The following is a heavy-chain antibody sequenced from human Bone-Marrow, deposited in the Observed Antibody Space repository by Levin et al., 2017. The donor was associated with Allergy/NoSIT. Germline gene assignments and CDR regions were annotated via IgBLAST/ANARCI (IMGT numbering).Heavy chain of an antibody. J-gene: IGHJ3*02. CDR1: GASISSHY. Sequence: SETLSLTCTVSGASISSHYWTWIRQPAGKGLEWIGRFYTSGSPTYTPSLKTRVTMSPDTPKNQFSLKLTSVTAADTAVYYCARYYYDRDGFDIWGQGTMVTVSS. D-gene: IGHD3-22*01. V-gene: IGHV4-4*07. CDR3: ARYYYDRDGFDI. CDR2: FYTSGSP.